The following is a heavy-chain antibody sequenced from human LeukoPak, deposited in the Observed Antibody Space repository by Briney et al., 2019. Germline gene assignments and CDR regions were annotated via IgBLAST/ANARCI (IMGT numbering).Heavy chain of an antibody. Sequence: SETLSLTCTVSGGSISSYYWSWIRQPPGKGLEWIGYIYYSGSTNYNPSLKSRVTISVDTSKNQFSLKPSSVTAADTAVYYCARGHSSGWYWGFDYWGQGTLVTVSS. CDR2: IYYSGST. J-gene: IGHJ4*02. V-gene: IGHV4-59*08. CDR1: GGSISSYY. D-gene: IGHD6-19*01. CDR3: ARGHSSGWYWGFDY.